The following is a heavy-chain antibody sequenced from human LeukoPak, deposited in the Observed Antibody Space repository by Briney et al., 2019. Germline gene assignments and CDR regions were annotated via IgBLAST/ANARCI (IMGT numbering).Heavy chain of an antibody. CDR1: GFTFSSYA. CDR3: AKCATMIVVVSPLDY. CDR2: ISGSGGST. D-gene: IGHD3-22*01. Sequence: PGGSLRLSCAASGFTFSSYAMSWVRQAPGKGLEWVPAISGSGGSTYYADSVKGRFTISRDNSKNTLYLQMNSLRAEDTAVYYCAKCATMIVVVSPLDYWGQGTLVTVSS. J-gene: IGHJ4*02. V-gene: IGHV3-23*01.